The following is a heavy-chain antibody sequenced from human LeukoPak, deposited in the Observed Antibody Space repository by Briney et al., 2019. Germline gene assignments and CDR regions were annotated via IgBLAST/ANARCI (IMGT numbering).Heavy chain of an antibody. D-gene: IGHD2-2*02. V-gene: IGHV4-39*01. CDR2: IYYSGST. Sequence: SETLSLTCTVSGGSISSSSYYWGWIRQPPGKGLEWIGSIYYSGSTYYNPSLKSRVTISVDTSKNQFSLKLSSVTAADTVVYYCAQSVGLLYFWVFDYWGQGTLVTVSS. J-gene: IGHJ4*02. CDR3: AQSVGLLYFWVFDY. CDR1: GGSISSSSYY.